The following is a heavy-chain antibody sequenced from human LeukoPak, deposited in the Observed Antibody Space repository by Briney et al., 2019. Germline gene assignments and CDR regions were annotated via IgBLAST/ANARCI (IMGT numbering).Heavy chain of an antibody. CDR3: ARDPDGVAPSGAFDI. CDR1: GYTFTDYA. V-gene: IGHV1-18*01. Sequence: APVKVSCKASGYTFTDYAMNWVRQAPGQGLEWMGWISAYNGNTNYAQKLQGRVTMTTDTSTSTAYMELRSLRSDDTAVYYCARDPDGVAPSGAFDIWGQGTMVTVSS. J-gene: IGHJ3*02. D-gene: IGHD3-10*01. CDR2: ISAYNGNT.